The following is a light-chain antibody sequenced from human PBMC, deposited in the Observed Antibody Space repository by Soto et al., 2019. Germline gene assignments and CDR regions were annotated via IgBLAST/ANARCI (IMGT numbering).Light chain of an antibody. J-gene: IGKJ4*01. Sequence: EIVLTQSPGTLSLSPGERATLSCRASQSVSSSYLAWYQQKPGQAPRQLIYGASSRATGIPDRFSCSGSGTDFTLTITRLEPEDFAVYYCQHYRTSFGGGTRVEIK. CDR2: GAS. V-gene: IGKV3-20*01. CDR3: QHYRTS. CDR1: QSVSSSY.